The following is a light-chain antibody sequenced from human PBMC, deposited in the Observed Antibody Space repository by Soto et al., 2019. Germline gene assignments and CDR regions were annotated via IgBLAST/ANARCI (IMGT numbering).Light chain of an antibody. CDR1: QSVSNNY. J-gene: IGKJ5*01. CDR2: GAS. CDR3: QQRNNWPAIS. Sequence: EIVLTQSPCTLSLSPGERATLSCRASQSVSNNYLAWYQQKPGQAPRLLIYGASNRATGIPDRFSGSGSGTDFTLNISSLEPEDFAVYYCQQRNNWPAISFGQGTRLEIK. V-gene: IGKV3D-20*02.